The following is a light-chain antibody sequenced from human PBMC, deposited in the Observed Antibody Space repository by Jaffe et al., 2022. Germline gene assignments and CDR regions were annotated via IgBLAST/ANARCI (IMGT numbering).Light chain of an antibody. CDR2: GAS. CDR1: QDISHF. J-gene: IGKJ1*01. CDR3: QQLESYPRT. Sequence: DIQLTQSPSFLSASVGDTVTITCRASQDISHFLAWYQQKPGKAPKILIYGASTLQSGVTSRFSGRGSGAEFTLTITNLQPEDFATYYCQQLESYPRTFGQGSKVEI. V-gene: IGKV1-9*01.